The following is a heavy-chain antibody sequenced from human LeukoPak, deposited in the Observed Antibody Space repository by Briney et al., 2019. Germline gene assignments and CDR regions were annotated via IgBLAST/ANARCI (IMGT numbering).Heavy chain of an antibody. V-gene: IGHV4-59*01. J-gene: IGHJ4*02. CDR1: GGSISSYY. D-gene: IGHD3-3*01. CDR3: ARVSPRGTYYDFWSGLYYFDC. Sequence: SETLSLTCTVSGGSISSYYWSWIRQPPGKGLEWIGYIYYSGSTNYNPSLKSRVTISVDTSKNQFSLKLSSVTAADTAVYYCARVSPRGTYYDFWSGLYYFDCWGQGTLVTVSS. CDR2: IYYSGST.